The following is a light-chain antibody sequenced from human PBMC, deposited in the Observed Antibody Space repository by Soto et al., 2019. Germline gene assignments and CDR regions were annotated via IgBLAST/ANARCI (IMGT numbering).Light chain of an antibody. CDR2: GNT. Sequence: QSVLTQPPSLSGAPGQNIIISCTGGGSNIGAGFDVHWYQQLPGTAPKLLIYGNTNRPSGVPDRFSGSKSGTSASLVITGLHADDDAHYYCQSYDTGLSGPVVFGGGTKLTVL. V-gene: IGLV1-40*01. CDR3: QSYDTGLSGPVV. CDR1: GSNIGAGFD. J-gene: IGLJ2*01.